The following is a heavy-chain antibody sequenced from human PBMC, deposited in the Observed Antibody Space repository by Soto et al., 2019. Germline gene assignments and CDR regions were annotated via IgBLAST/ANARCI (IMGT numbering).Heavy chain of an antibody. J-gene: IGHJ2*01. Sequence: SVTLPLTCAVYGGSFSGYYWSWIRQPPGKGLEWIGEINHSGSTNYNPSLKSRVTISVDTSKNQFSLKLSSVTAADTAVYYCARRSWNWYFDLWGRGTLVTVSS. CDR2: INHSGST. CDR1: GGSFSGYY. V-gene: IGHV4-34*01. CDR3: ARRSWNWYFDL.